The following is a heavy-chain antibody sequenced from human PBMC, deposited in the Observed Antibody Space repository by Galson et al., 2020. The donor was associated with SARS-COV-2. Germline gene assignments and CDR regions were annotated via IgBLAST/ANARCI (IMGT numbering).Heavy chain of an antibody. J-gene: IGHJ3*02. CDR2: ISTSGRTR. CDR3: ARSYDLLSGSGVIDI. D-gene: IGHD3-3*01. Sequence: GESLKISCEVSGFTFSDYYMTWIRQAPGKGLEWVSFISTSGRTRDYADSVRGRFTISRDNAKNSLYLQMNSLRTEDTAMYHCARSYDLLSGSGVIDIWGQGTVVTVSS. V-gene: IGHV3-11*01. CDR1: GFTFSDYY.